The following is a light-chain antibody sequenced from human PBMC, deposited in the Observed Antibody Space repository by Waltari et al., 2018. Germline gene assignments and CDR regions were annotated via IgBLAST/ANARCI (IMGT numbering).Light chain of an antibody. V-gene: IGKV3-11*01. Sequence: EIVLTQSPATLSLSPGERATLSCRASQSVSNSLAWYQQKPGQAPRLLIYDASNRATGIPARFSGSGSGTDFYLNISSLEPEDFAVYYCQQRSNSFTFGGGTKVEIK. J-gene: IGKJ4*01. CDR3: QQRSNSFT. CDR2: DAS. CDR1: QSVSNS.